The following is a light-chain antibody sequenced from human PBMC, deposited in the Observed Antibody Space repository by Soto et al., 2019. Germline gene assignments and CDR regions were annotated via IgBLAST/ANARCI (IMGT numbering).Light chain of an antibody. CDR2: SNN. CDR3: AACDDSLNGL. CDR1: SSNIGSNT. V-gene: IGLV1-44*01. Sequence: QSVLTQPPSASGTPGQRFTISCSGSSSNIGSNTVNWYQQLPGTAPKLLIYSNNQRPSGVPDRFSGSKSGTSASLAISGLQSEDEADYYCAACDDSLNGLFGGGTKLTVL. J-gene: IGLJ2*01.